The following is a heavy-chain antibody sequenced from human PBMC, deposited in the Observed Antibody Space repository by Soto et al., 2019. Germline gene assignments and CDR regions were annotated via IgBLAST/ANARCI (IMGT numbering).Heavy chain of an antibody. J-gene: IGHJ4*02. Sequence: QVQLQESGPGLVKPSQTLSLTCTVSGGSISSGDYYWSWIRQPPGKGLEWIGYIYYSGSTYYNPSLKSRVTISVDTSKNQFSLKLSSVTAADTAVYYCARGVAAQKGGKLYFDYWGQGTLVTVSS. D-gene: IGHD2-15*01. V-gene: IGHV4-30-4*01. CDR2: IYYSGST. CDR3: ARGVAAQKGGKLYFDY. CDR1: GGSISSGDYY.